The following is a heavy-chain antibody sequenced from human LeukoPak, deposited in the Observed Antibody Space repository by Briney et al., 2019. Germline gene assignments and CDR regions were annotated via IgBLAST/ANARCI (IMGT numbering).Heavy chain of an antibody. J-gene: IGHJ3*02. CDR3: AREWGGYCSGGGCYSSGAFDI. D-gene: IGHD2-15*01. CDR2: IYSGGST. CDR1: GFTFSSYA. V-gene: IGHV3-53*04. Sequence: GGSLRLSCAASGFTFSSYAMSWVRQAPGKGLEWVSVIYSGGSTYYADSVKGRFTISRHNSKNTLYLQVNSLRVEDTAVYYCAREWGGYCSGGGCYSSGAFDIWGQGTMVTVSS.